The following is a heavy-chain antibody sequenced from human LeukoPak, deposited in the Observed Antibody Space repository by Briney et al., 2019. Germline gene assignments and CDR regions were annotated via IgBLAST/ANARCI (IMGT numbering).Heavy chain of an antibody. J-gene: IGHJ6*02. Sequence: PGGSLRLSCAASGFTFSSYGMHWVRQAPGKGLEWVAVISYDGSNKYYADSVKGRFAISRDNSKNTLYLQMNSLRAEDTAVYYCAKSRYYYYGMDVWGQGTTVTVSS. D-gene: IGHD6-25*01. CDR3: AKSRYYYYGMDV. CDR2: ISYDGSNK. V-gene: IGHV3-30*18. CDR1: GFTFSSYG.